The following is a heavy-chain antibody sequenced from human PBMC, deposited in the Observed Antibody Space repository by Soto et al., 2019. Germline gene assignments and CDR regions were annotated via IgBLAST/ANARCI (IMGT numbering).Heavy chain of an antibody. D-gene: IGHD4-17*01. CDR2: IWYDGSNK. CDR1: GFTFSSYG. J-gene: IGHJ4*02. V-gene: IGHV3-33*01. CDR3: ARESYGADRATSYFDY. Sequence: GGSLRLSCAASGFTFSSYGMHWVRQAPGKGLEWVAVIWYDGSNKYYADSVKGRFTISRDNSKNTRYLQMNSLRAEDTAVYYCARESYGADRATSYFDYWGQGTLVTVSS.